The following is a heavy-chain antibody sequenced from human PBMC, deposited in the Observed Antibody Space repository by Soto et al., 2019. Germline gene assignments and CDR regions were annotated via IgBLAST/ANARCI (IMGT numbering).Heavy chain of an antibody. CDR2: VYYRGRG. J-gene: IGHJ4*02. D-gene: IGHD4-17*01. V-gene: IGHV4-39*01. CDR3: VSQRTTVPTQAYFDY. Sequence: SETLSLTCTVSGGSVSNSSYYWGWIRQSPGKGLEWIGSVYYRGRGYSKSSVKSRVTISVDTSKNRFSLSLNSVTASDTAVYFCVSQRTTVPTQAYFDYWGPGALVTVSS. CDR1: GGSVSNSSYY.